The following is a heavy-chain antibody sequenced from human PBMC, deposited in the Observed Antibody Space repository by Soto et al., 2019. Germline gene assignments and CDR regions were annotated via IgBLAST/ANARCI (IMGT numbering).Heavy chain of an antibody. D-gene: IGHD3-10*01. Sequence: RGSLRLSCAASGFTFSSYGMHWARQAPGKGLEWMAVISYDGSNKYYADSVKGRFTISRDNSKNTLYLQMNSLRAEDTAVYYCAKDPYGSGSYYNVLYYYYGMDVWGQGTTVTVSS. CDR1: GFTFSSYG. V-gene: IGHV3-30*18. J-gene: IGHJ6*02. CDR3: AKDPYGSGSYYNVLYYYYGMDV. CDR2: ISYDGSNK.